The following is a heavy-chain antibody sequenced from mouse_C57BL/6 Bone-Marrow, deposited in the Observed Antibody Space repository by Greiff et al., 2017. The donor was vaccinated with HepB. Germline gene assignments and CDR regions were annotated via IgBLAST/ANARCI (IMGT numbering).Heavy chain of an antibody. CDR3: ARSGNYGWFDY. V-gene: IGHV1-66*01. Sequence: QVQLKQSGPELVKPGASVKISCKASGYSFTSYYIHWVKQRPGQGLEWIGWIYPGSGNTKYNEKFKGKATLTADTSSSTAYMQLSSLTSEDSAVYYCARSGNYGWFDYWGQGTTLTVSS. J-gene: IGHJ2*01. CDR1: GYSFTSYY. CDR2: IYPGSGNT. D-gene: IGHD2-1*01.